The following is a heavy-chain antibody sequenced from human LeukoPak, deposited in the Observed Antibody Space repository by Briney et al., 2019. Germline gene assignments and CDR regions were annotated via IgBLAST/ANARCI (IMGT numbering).Heavy chain of an antibody. V-gene: IGHV3-48*03. CDR3: AREGGYYLRSIDY. J-gene: IGHJ4*02. CDR2: ISSTATTM. Sequence: GGSLRLSCAASGFTFSSYEMNWVRQAPGRGLEWVSYISSTATTMHYADSVMGRFTISRDNAKKSLYLQMNSLRAEDTAAYYCAREGGYYLRSIDYWGQGTLVTVSS. D-gene: IGHD1-26*01. CDR1: GFTFSSYE.